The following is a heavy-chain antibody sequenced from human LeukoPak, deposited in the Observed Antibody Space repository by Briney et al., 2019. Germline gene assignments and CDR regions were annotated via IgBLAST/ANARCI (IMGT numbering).Heavy chain of an antibody. D-gene: IGHD3-22*01. J-gene: IGHJ4*02. CDR3: AGTVRGSSGHYDTFDY. V-gene: IGHV1-24*01. CDR1: GYTLTELS. CDR2: FDPEDGET. Sequence: AASVKVSCKVSGYTLTELSMHWVRQAPGKGLEWMGGFDPEDGETIYAQKFQGRVTMTEDTSTDTAYMELSSLRSEDTAVYYCAGTVRGSSGHYDTFDYWGQGTLVTVSS.